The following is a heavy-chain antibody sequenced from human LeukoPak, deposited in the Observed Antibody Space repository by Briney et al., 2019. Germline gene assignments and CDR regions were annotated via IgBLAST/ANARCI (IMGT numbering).Heavy chain of an antibody. CDR1: GYTFTSYY. CDR2: INPSGGST. D-gene: IGHD2-15*01. Sequence: ASVKVSCKASGYTFTSYYMHWVRQAPGQGLEWMGIINPSGGSTSYAQKFQGRVTMARDTSTSTVYMELSSLRSEDTAVYYCARGTDCSGGSCYGGDAFDIWGQGTMVTVSS. CDR3: ARGTDCSGGSCYGGDAFDI. J-gene: IGHJ3*02. V-gene: IGHV1-46*01.